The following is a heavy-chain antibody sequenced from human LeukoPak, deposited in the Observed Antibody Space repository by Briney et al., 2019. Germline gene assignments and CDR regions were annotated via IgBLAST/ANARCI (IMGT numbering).Heavy chain of an antibody. D-gene: IGHD3-16*01. CDR2: INPSNGET. J-gene: IGHJ1*01. CDR3: ARSQFRTTNSGAWGFQP. Sequence: ASVKVSCKASGYTLSDNYLHWVRQAPGQRFEWMAWINPSNGETKFAPRFQGRVTMTRDTSISTAYMELSSLRPDDPAVYYCARSQFRTTNSGAWGFQPWGQGTLVTVSS. CDR1: GYTLSDNY. V-gene: IGHV1-2*07.